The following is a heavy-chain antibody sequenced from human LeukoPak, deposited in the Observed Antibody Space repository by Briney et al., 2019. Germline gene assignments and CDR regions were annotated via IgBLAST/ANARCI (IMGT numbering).Heavy chain of an antibody. V-gene: IGHV4-39*01. Sequence: SETLSLTCAVSGGSISRSSYYWGCIRQPPGKGLEWIGSIYYSGSTYYNPSLKSRVTISVDTSKNQFSLKLSSVTAADTAVYYCARTRYYYNSRSYGAPYYFDYWGQGTLVTVSS. D-gene: IGHD3-10*01. CDR2: IYYSGST. CDR1: GGSISRSSYY. CDR3: ARTRYYYNSRSYGAPYYFDY. J-gene: IGHJ4*02.